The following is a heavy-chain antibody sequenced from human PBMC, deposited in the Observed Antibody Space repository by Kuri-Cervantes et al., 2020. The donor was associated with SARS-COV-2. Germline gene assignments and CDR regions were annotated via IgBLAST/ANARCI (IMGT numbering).Heavy chain of an antibody. CDR2: VNPDNGRA. Sequence: ASVKVSCKASGYTFRNNDINWVRQAPGQGLEWVGWVNPDNGRAGFAEKFQGRVTISSDTSMNTVYLDLYSLRSGDTVVYYCARGVRGNWDSQHNYYYYMDVWGKGTTVTVSS. J-gene: IGHJ6*03. CDR3: ARGVRGNWDSQHNYYYYMDV. V-gene: IGHV1-8*01. D-gene: IGHD1-7*01. CDR1: GYTFRNND.